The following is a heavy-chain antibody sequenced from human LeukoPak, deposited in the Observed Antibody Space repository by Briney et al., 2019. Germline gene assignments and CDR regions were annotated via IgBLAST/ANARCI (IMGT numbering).Heavy chain of an antibody. CDR3: SVKPASVAFDL. J-gene: IGHJ3*01. CDR1: GFTFSNYW. V-gene: IGHV3-7*01. Sequence: GGSLRLSCAASGFTFSNYWMTWVRQAPGKGLEWVANIKQDGSEKYCVDSVKGRSTISRDNARNSLYLQMNSLRAEDTAVYYCSVKPASVAFDLWGQGTMVTVSS. D-gene: IGHD2-2*01. CDR2: IKQDGSEK.